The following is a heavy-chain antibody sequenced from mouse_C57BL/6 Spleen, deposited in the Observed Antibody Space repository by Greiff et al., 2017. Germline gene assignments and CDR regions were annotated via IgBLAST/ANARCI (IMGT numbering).Heavy chain of an antibody. D-gene: IGHD2-1*01. Sequence: VKLQESGAALVKPGASVKISCKASGYAFSSYWMNWVKQRPGKGLEWIGQIYPGDGDTNYNGKFKGKATLTADKSSSTAYMQLSSLTSEDSAVYFCARSYYGNYLDYWGQGTTLTVSS. CDR2: IYPGDGDT. CDR1: GYAFSSYW. V-gene: IGHV1-80*01. J-gene: IGHJ2*01. CDR3: ARSYYGNYLDY.